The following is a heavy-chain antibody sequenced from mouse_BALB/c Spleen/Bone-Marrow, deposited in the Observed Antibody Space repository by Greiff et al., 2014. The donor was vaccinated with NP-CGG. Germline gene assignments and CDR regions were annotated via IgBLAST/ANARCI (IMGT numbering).Heavy chain of an antibody. CDR2: FFPGSGSI. CDR1: GYTFTEYI. D-gene: IGHD2-12*01. Sequence: QVQLQQSGAELVKPGASVKRSCKASGYTFTEYIIHWIKQRSGQGLEWIGWFFPGSGSIKSNEKFKDKATLTADKSSSSVYMELSRLTSEDSAVYVCARHEDLDIRRRLGAMDYWGQGTSVTVSS. CDR3: ARHEDLDIRRRLGAMDY. V-gene: IGHV1-62-2*01. J-gene: IGHJ4*01.